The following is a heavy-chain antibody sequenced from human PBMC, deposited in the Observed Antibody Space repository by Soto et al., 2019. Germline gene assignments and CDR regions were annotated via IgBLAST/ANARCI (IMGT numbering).Heavy chain of an antibody. CDR1: GFPFSRYE. V-gene: IGHV3-30*18. Sequence: QVQLEESGGGVVQPGRSLRLSCAASGFPFSRYEIHWVRQVPGRGLEWVALISHDGSNKYYVDSVKGRFIISRYNSKNTVYLQTNSLRTDDTALYYCAKDADFDTRHLHHWCQRTLGTVSS. J-gene: IGHJ5*02. CDR2: ISHDGSNK. D-gene: IGHD3-22*01. CDR3: AKDADFDTRHLHH.